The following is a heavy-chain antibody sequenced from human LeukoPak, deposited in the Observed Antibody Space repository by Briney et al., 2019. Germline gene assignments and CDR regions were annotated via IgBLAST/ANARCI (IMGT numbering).Heavy chain of an antibody. CDR1: GYTFTTYD. CDR3: ARAQEYSSSWYPY. D-gene: IGHD6-13*01. V-gene: IGHV1-8*03. CDR2: MNPNSGNT. J-gene: IGHJ4*02. Sequence: ASVKVSCKASGYTFTTYDINWVRQATGQGLEWMGWMNPNSGNTGSAQKFQGRVTITRNTSISTAYVELSSLRSEDTAVYYCARAQEYSSSWYPYWGQGTLVTVSS.